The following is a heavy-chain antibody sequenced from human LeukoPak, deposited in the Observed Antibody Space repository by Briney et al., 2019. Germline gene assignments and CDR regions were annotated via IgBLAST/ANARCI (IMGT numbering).Heavy chain of an antibody. J-gene: IGHJ4*02. CDR3: VKDQHDSSGYGDY. CDR2: ISSNGGST. V-gene: IGHV3-64D*09. D-gene: IGHD3-22*01. CDR1: GFTFSSYA. Sequence: GGSLRLSCSAPGFTFSSYAMHWVRQAPGKGLEYVSAISSNGGSTYYADSVKGRFTISRDNSKNTLYLQMSSLRAEDTAVYYCVKDQHDSSGYGDYWGQGTLVTVSS.